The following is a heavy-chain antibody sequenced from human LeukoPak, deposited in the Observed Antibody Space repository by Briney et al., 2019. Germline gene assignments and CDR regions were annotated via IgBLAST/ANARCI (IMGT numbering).Heavy chain of an antibody. CDR3: ARRGFYGTNLYYAMDV. CDR1: GSRFTTYW. J-gene: IGHJ6*02. Sequence: GESLKISCKGSGSRFTTYWIGWVHQMPGKGLEWMGIIYPDDSATRYNPSFKGQVTISADKSINTAYLQWNSLKASDTAMHYCARRGFYGTNLYYAMDVWGQGTTVTVSS. V-gene: IGHV5-51*07. CDR2: IYPDDSAT. D-gene: IGHD4/OR15-4a*01.